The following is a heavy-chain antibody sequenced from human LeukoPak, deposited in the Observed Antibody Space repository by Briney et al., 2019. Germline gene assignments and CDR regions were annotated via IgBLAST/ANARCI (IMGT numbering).Heavy chain of an antibody. CDR3: ARRPAAGRCFDY. D-gene: IGHD6-13*01. Sequence: GGSLRPSCAVSGFTFSDYHMSWIRQAPGKGLEWVSYISSGGSSISHADSVKGRFTISRDNAENSLYLQMNSLRAEDTAVYYCARRPAAGRCFDYWGQGTLVTVSS. V-gene: IGHV3-11*01. J-gene: IGHJ4*02. CDR1: GFTFSDYH. CDR2: ISSGGSSI.